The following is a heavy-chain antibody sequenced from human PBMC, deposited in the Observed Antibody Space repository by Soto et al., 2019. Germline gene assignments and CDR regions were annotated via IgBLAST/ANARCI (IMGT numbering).Heavy chain of an antibody. V-gene: IGHV1-18*04. D-gene: IGHD2-21*02. Sequence: ASLKVSCKASGYTLTSYGISWVRQAPGQGLEWMGWISAYNGNTNYAQKLQGRVTMTTDTSTSTAYMELRSLRSDDTAVYYCARGDCGGDCYSPTHDYWGQGTLVTVSS. CDR3: ARGDCGGDCYSPTHDY. J-gene: IGHJ4*02. CDR2: ISAYNGNT. CDR1: GYTLTSYG.